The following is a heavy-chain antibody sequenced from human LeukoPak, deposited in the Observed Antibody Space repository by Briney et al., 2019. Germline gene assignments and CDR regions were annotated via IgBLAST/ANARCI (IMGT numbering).Heavy chain of an antibody. CDR3: ARATYYYDSSGYYYFDY. V-gene: IGHV4-34*01. J-gene: IGHJ4*02. Sequence: SETLSLACAVYGGSFSGYYWSWIRQPPGKGLEWIGEINHSGSTNYNPSLKSRVTISVDTSKNQFSLKLSSVTAADTAVYYCARATYYYDSSGYYYFDYWGQGTLVTVSS. CDR1: GGSFSGYY. D-gene: IGHD3-22*01. CDR2: INHSGST.